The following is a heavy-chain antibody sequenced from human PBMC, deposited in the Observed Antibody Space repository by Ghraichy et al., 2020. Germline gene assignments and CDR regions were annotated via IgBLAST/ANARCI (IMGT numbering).Heavy chain of an antibody. CDR2: ISFDGSYT. J-gene: IGHJ6*02. CDR3: TRGADQYYYYGLDV. CDR1: GFTFSSYG. V-gene: IGHV3-30*03. Sequence: GESLNISCAISGFTFSSYGMHWVRQAPGKGLEWVAVISFDGSYTYYADSVKGRFTISRDNSKNTVYLQMNSLRAEDTAVYYCTRGADQYYYYGLDVWGQRTTVTVSS. D-gene: IGHD3-10*01.